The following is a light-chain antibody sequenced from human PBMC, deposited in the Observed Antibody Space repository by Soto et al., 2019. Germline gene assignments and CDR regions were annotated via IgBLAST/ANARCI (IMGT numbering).Light chain of an antibody. J-gene: IGLJ1*01. CDR2: LTSGGTH. V-gene: IGLV4-69*01. CDR3: QTWVTGIHV. CDR1: SRHSTYA. Sequence: QLVLTQSPSASASLGASVKLTCTLSSRHSTYAIAWHQQQPEKGPRYLMNLTSGGTHTKGDGIPDRFSGSSSGADRYLTISSLQSEDEADYYCQTWVTGIHVFGTGTKLTVL.